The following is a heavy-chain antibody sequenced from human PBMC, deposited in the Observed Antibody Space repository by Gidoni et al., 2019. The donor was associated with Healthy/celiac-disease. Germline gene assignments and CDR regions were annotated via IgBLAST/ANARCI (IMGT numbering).Heavy chain of an antibody. CDR3: ARDLVVSYYGMDV. CDR1: GFTFRSYW. V-gene: IGHV3-7*01. J-gene: IGHJ6*02. CDR2: IKQDGSEK. Sequence: EVQLVESGGGLVQPGGSLCLSCAASGFTFRSYWMSWVRQAPGKGLEWVANIKQDGSEKYYVDSVKGRFTISRDNAKNSLYLQMNSLRAEDTAVYYCARDLVVSYYGMDVWGQGTTVTVSS.